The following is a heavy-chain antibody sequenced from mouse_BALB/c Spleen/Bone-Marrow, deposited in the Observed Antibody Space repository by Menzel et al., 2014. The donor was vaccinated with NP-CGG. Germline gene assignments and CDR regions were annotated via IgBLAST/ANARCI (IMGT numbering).Heavy chain of an antibody. CDR3: ARPIYDGYSAAMDY. D-gene: IGHD2-3*01. CDR2: VNPYNGGT. CDR1: GYSFTGYY. J-gene: IGHJ4*01. V-gene: IGHV1-26*01. Sequence: EVQVAESGPDLVKPGASVKISCKASGYSFTGYYMHWVKQSHGKSLEWIGRVNPYNGGTSYNQKFKDKAILTVDKSSSTAYMELRSLTSEDSAVYYCARPIYDGYSAAMDYWGQGTSVTVSS.